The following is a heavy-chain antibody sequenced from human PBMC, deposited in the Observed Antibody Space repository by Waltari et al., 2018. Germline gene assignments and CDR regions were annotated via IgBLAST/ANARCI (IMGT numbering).Heavy chain of an antibody. CDR1: GFTLSSYA. CDR2: IRGSGGST. Sequence: EVQLLESGGGLVQPGGSLRLSCAASGFTLSSYAMNWVRQAPGKGLEWVSAIRGSGGSTYYADSVKGRFTISRDNSKNTLYLQMNSLRAEDTAVYYCAKGRWIVVVTETWGQGTLVTVSS. J-gene: IGHJ5*02. V-gene: IGHV3-23*01. CDR3: AKGRWIVVVTET. D-gene: IGHD2-21*02.